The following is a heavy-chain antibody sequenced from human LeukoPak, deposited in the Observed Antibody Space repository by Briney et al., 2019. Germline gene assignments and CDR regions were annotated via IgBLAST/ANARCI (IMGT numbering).Heavy chain of an antibody. CDR1: GFTFSTFW. CDR2: IKQDGSGE. D-gene: IGHD6-13*01. CDR3: ATGSIWSNYYYYMGV. V-gene: IGHV3-7*01. Sequence: HAGGSLRLSCAASGFTFSTFWVTWVRQAPGKGLEWVANIKQDGSGEYYVDSVLGRFTISRDNAKNSLYLQMNSLRAEDTALYYCATGSIWSNYYYYMGVWGLGTPVTVSS. J-gene: IGHJ6*03.